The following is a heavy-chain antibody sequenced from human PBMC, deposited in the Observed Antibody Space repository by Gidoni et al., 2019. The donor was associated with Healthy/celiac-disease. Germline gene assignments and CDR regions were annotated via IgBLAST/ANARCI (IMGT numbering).Heavy chain of an antibody. D-gene: IGHD3-22*01. J-gene: IGHJ4*02. CDR3: ARGKSYYDSSGYYYG. V-gene: IGHV4-34*01. CDR1: GGSFSGYY. Sequence: QVHLQQWGAGLVKPSETLSLTCAVYGGSFSGYYWSWIRQPPGKGLEWIGEINHSGSTNYNPSLKSRVTISGDTSKNQFSLKLSSVTAADTAVYYCARGKSYYDSSGYYYGWGQGTLVTVSS. CDR2: INHSGST.